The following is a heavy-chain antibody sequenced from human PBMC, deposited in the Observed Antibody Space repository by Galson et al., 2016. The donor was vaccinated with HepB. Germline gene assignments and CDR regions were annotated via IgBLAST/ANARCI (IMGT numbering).Heavy chain of an antibody. CDR3: ASALTITTIWGS. Sequence: SLRLSCAASGITVTTNYISWVRQAPGKGLEWVAILYSGGTTVYADSVRGRFTISRDDSKNTVHLQMNSLRVEDTAMYFCASALTITTIWGSWGQGTLVTVSS. CDR2: LYSGGTT. V-gene: IGHV3-53*01. D-gene: IGHD5-24*01. J-gene: IGHJ5*02. CDR1: GITVTTNY.